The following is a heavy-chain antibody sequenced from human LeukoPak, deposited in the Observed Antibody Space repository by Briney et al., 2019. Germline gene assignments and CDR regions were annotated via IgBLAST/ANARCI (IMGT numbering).Heavy chain of an antibody. Sequence: SETLSLACAVSGGSIRSFYWSRIRQPAGKGVEWIGRLYNNGSTNYNPSLKSRVTMSLDTSKNQFSLKLSSVTAADTAVYYCAREYGSGSEFDPWGQGTLVTVSS. CDR2: LYNNGST. CDR1: GGSIRSFY. CDR3: AREYGSGSEFDP. V-gene: IGHV4-4*07. J-gene: IGHJ5*02. D-gene: IGHD3-10*01.